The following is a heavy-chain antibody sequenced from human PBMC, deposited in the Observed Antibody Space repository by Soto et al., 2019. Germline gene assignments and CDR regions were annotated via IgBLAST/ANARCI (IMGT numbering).Heavy chain of an antibody. CDR3: ARVFRNWFDP. Sequence: SETLSLTCTVSGGSISSYYWSWIRQPPGKGLEWIGHIYYSGSTNYNPSLKSRVTISVDTSKNQFSLKLSSVTAADTAVYYCARVFRNWFDPWGQGTLVIASS. V-gene: IGHV4-59*01. CDR1: GGSISSYY. J-gene: IGHJ5*02. CDR2: IYYSGST.